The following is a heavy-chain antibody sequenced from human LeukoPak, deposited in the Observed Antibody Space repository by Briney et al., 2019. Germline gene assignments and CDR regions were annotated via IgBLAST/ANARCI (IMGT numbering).Heavy chain of an antibody. CDR2: ISSSSSYT. D-gene: IGHD3-10*01. Sequence: GGSLRLSCAAAGFTFSDYYMSWIRQAPGKGLEWVSYISSSSSYTNYADSVKGRFTISRDNAKNSLYLQMNSLRAEDTAVYYCAKSDITMCRGVIITCDYWGQGTLVTVSS. J-gene: IGHJ4*02. CDR1: GFTFSDYY. V-gene: IGHV3-11*03. CDR3: AKSDITMCRGVIITCDY.